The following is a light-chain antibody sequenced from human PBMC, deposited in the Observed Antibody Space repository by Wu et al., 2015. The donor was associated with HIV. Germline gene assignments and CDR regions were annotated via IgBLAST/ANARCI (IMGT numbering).Light chain of an antibody. CDR1: QDIRNF. Sequence: IQLTQSPSTLSASPGDRVTITCRASQDIRNFLAWYQQKPGKAPNLLISDASTLQSGVPSRFSASGSETDFTLTITRLQSEDFATYYCQQYYSSSVTFGGGTKVEIK. CDR2: DAS. CDR3: QQYYSSSVT. J-gene: IGKJ4*01. V-gene: IGKV1-8*01.